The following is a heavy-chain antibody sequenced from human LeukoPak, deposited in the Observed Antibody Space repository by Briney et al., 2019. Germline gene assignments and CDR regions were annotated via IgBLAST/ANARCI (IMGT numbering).Heavy chain of an antibody. Sequence: GASVKVSCKASGYTFTGYYMHWVRQAPGQGLEWMGWINPNSGGTNYAQKFQGRVTMTRDTSISTAYMELSRLRSDDTAVYYCARHGRRITMVRGVQSYNWFDPWGQGTLVTVSS. CDR1: GYTFTGYY. D-gene: IGHD3-10*01. J-gene: IGHJ5*02. CDR3: ARHGRRITMVRGVQSYNWFDP. CDR2: INPNSGGT. V-gene: IGHV1-2*02.